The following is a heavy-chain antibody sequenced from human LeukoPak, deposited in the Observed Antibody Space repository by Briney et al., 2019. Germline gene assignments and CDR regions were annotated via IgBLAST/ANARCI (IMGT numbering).Heavy chain of an antibody. J-gene: IGHJ4*02. CDR3: ARECLISSASDF. Sequence: PGGSLRLSCAASEFTFSMSWMIWVRQAPGKGLEWVANIKQDGSEKYYVDSVKGRLTISRDNAKNSLYLQMNSLRAEDTAVYYCARECLISSASDFWGQGTLVTVSS. CDR2: IKQDGSEK. CDR1: EFTFSMSW. V-gene: IGHV3-7*01. D-gene: IGHD6-25*01.